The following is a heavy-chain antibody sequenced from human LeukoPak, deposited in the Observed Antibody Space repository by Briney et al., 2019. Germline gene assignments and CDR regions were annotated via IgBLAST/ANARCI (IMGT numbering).Heavy chain of an antibody. J-gene: IGHJ4*02. Sequence: PGGSLRLSCAASGFTVSSNYMSWVRQAPGKGLEWVSSISSSSSYIYYADSVKGRFTISRDNAKNSLYLQMNSLRAEDTAVYYCARSDSSSWAQTFDYWGQGTLVTVSS. CDR1: GFTVSSNY. V-gene: IGHV3-21*01. CDR2: ISSSSSYI. CDR3: ARSDSSSWAQTFDY. D-gene: IGHD6-13*01.